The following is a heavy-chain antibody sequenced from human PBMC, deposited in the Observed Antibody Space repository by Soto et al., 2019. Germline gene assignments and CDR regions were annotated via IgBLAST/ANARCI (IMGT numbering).Heavy chain of an antibody. CDR1: GFTFQTYA. CDR2: IWYDGSNK. Sequence: QVQLVESGGGVVQPGRSLRLSCAASGFTFQTYAIHWVRQAPGKGLEWVAVIWYDGSNKYYADSVRGRFTISRDNSKNTMYLQMDSRRVEDTAVYYCARDWNHYFDSWGQGTLVTVSS. V-gene: IGHV3-33*01. CDR3: ARDWNHYFDS. D-gene: IGHD1-1*01. J-gene: IGHJ4*02.